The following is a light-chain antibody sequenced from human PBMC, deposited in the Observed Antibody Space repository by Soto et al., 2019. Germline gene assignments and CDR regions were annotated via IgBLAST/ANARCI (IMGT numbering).Light chain of an antibody. CDR2: GAS. Sequence: EVVLTQSPATLSLSPGERATLSCRASENVRTFVDWYQQKPGQAPRLLIYGASTRATGIPARFSGSGSGTEFTLTISSLQSEDFAVYYCQQYNNWPSWTFGQGTKVDIK. V-gene: IGKV3-15*01. CDR3: QQYNNWPSWT. J-gene: IGKJ1*01. CDR1: ENVRTF.